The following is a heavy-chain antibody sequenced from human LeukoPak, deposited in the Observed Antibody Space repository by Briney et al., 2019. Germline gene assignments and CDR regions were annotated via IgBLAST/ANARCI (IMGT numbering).Heavy chain of an antibody. D-gene: IGHD2-2*01. CDR2: IIGGAGGT. J-gene: IGHJ4*02. Sequence: GGSLRLSCAACGFSFSSHGMSWVRQAPGKGLEWVSGIIGGAGGTYYADSVKGRFTISRDNAKNTLYPQMNSLRAEDTAVYYCAHGSMYQLDYWGQGTLVTVSS. V-gene: IGHV3-23*01. CDR3: AHGSMYQLDY. CDR1: GFSFSSHG.